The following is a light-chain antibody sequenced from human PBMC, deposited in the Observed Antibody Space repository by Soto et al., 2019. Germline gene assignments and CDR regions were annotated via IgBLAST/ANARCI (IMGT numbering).Light chain of an antibody. J-gene: IGKJ5*01. CDR2: DAY. CDR3: QQRHMWPIT. V-gene: IGKV3-11*01. CDR1: QSFRGL. Sequence: EILLTQSPCPLSFSPGERATLSCRASQSFRGLLAWYQQKPGQAPRLLIYDAYNRATGIPPRFSGSGSGTDFTLTISSLEPEDSAAYYCQQRHMWPITIGQGTRLEIK.